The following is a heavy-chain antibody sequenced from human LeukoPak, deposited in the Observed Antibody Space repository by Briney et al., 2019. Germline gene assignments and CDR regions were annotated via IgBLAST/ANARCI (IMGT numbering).Heavy chain of an antibody. CDR2: INHSGST. V-gene: IGHV4-34*01. CDR1: GGSIFSYY. J-gene: IGHJ5*02. D-gene: IGHD3-10*01. CDR3: AKNVLLWFGDP. Sequence: PSETLSLTCTVSGGSIFSYYWRWIRQPPGKGLEWIGEINHSGSTNYNPSLKSRVTISVDTSKNQFSLKLSSVTAADTAVYYCAKNVLLWFGDPWGQGTLVTVSS.